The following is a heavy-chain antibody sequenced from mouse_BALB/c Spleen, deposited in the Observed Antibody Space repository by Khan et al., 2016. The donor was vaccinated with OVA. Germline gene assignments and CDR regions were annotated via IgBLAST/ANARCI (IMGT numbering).Heavy chain of an antibody. J-gene: IGHJ3*01. D-gene: IGHD1-3*01. CDR2: ISPGSGNT. CDR1: GYIFIDYN. V-gene: IGHV1-77*01. CDR3: AREWGSWFTY. Sequence: VQLVESGTELARPGASVKLSCKASGYIFIDYNINWVKQRTGQGLEWIGEISPGSGNTYYNEKFKGKATLTADKSSSTAYMQLSSLTSEVSAVYFCAREWGSWFTYWGQGTLVTVSA.